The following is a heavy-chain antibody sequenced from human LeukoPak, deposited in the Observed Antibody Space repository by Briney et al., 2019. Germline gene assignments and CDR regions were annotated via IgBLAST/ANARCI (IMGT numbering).Heavy chain of an antibody. Sequence: SETLSLTCTVSGGSISSGSYYWSWIRQPAGKGLEWIGYIYYSGSTYYNPSLKSRVTISVDTSKNQFSLKLSSVTATDTAVYYCARGWGVGYCSSTSCYIVWDYWGQGTLVTVSS. CDR2: IYYSGST. CDR1: GGSISSGSYY. D-gene: IGHD2-2*02. V-gene: IGHV4-30-4*08. CDR3: ARGWGVGYCSSTSCYIVWDY. J-gene: IGHJ4*02.